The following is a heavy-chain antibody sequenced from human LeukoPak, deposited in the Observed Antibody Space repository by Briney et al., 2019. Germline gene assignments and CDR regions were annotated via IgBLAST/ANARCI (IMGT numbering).Heavy chain of an antibody. Sequence: SETLSLICAVSGASISSHYWSWIRQPPGKGLEWIGHINYTGSTTYNPSLRSRVTMSVDTSKNQFSLKLSSVTAADTAVYYCARDGIVANGFDIWGQGTMVTVSS. V-gene: IGHV4-59*11. J-gene: IGHJ3*02. CDR2: INYTGST. CDR3: ARDGIVANGFDI. D-gene: IGHD5-12*01. CDR1: GASISSHY.